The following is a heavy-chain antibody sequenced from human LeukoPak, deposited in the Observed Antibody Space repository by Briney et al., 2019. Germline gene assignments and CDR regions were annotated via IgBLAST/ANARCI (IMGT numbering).Heavy chain of an antibody. CDR3: ARDNNGYVWGSYRCTWFDP. D-gene: IGHD3-16*02. CDR2: ISAYNGNT. V-gene: IGHV1-18*01. CDR1: GYTFTSYG. J-gene: IGHJ5*02. Sequence: ASVKVSCKASGYTFTSYGISWVRQAPGQGLEWMGWISAYNGNTNYAQKLQGRVTMTTDTSTSTAYMELRSLRSEDTAVYYCARDNNGYVWGSYRCTWFDPWGQGTLVTVSS.